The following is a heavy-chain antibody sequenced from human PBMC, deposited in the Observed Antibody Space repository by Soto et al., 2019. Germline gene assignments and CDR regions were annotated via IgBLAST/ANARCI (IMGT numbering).Heavy chain of an antibody. Sequence: GGSLSLSCTASGFRLGSYAMDWVRQAPGQGLEWVSYISLSSGNIHYADSVRGRFTVSRDNAKNSLYLQMNSLRAEDTAVYYCARDPSRGSEWARYLDLWDRGTLVTVSS. CDR1: GFRLGSYA. V-gene: IGHV3-48*01. CDR2: ISLSSGNI. J-gene: IGHJ2*01. CDR3: ARDPSRGSEWARYLDL. D-gene: IGHD1-26*01.